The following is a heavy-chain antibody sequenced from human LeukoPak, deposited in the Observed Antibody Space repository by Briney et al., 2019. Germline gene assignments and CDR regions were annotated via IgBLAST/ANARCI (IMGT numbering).Heavy chain of an antibody. D-gene: IGHD4-11*01. CDR3: ARDLVYSNYGVDV. CDR1: GYTFTSYD. CDR2: INPNSGGT. Sequence: ASVKVSCKASGYTFTSYDTNWVRQATGQGLEWMGWINPNSGGTNYAQKFQGRVTMTRDTSISTAYMELSRLRSDDTAVYYCARDLVYSNYGVDVWGQGTTVTVSS. V-gene: IGHV1-2*02. J-gene: IGHJ6*02.